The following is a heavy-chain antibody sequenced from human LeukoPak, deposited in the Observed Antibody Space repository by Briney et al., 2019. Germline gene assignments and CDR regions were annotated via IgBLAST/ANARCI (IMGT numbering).Heavy chain of an antibody. V-gene: IGHV3-23*01. D-gene: IGHD1-26*01. Sequence: GGSLRLSCAASGFTLSSYALSWVRQAPGKGLEWVSSISSSGGSTNYADSVKGRFTISRDNAKNTMYLQMNSLRAEDTAVYYCARIIVGATGIDYWGQGTLVTVSS. CDR3: ARIIVGATGIDY. CDR1: GFTLSSYA. J-gene: IGHJ4*02. CDR2: ISSSGGST.